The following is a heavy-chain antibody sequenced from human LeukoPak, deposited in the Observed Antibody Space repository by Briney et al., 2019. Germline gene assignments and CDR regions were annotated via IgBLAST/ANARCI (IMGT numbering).Heavy chain of an antibody. CDR2: INAGNGNT. D-gene: IGHD2-15*01. CDR1: GYTFTNYA. Sequence: ASVKVSCKASGYTFTNYAMHWVRQAPGQRLEWMGWINAGNGNTKYSQEFQGRVTITRDTSASIAYMELSSLRYDDMAMYYCARGCSGGACYGYHLDPWGQGTLVTVSS. J-gene: IGHJ5*02. V-gene: IGHV1-3*03. CDR3: ARGCSGGACYGYHLDP.